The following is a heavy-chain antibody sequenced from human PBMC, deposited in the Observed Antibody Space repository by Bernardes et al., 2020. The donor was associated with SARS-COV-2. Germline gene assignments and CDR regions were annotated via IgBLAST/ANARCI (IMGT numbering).Heavy chain of an antibody. V-gene: IGHV3-7*01. Sequence: EYLRRSRIASGFTFSHYWMSWVRQAPGKGLEWVANIKQDGSEKYYVDSVKGRFTISRDNAKNSVYLQMSSLRAEDTAVYYCAKDLYTKNMGYYYNGMDVWGQGTTVTVSS. CDR1: GFTFSHYW. D-gene: IGHD2-8*01. CDR2: IKQDGSEK. CDR3: AKDLYTKNMGYYYNGMDV. J-gene: IGHJ6*02.